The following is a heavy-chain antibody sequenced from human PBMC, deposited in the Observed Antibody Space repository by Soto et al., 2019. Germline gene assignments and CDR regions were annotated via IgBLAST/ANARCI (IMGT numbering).Heavy chain of an antibody. V-gene: IGHV1-69*13. J-gene: IGHJ4*02. D-gene: IGHD3-3*01. CDR1: GGTFSSYA. Sequence: SVKVSCKASGGTFSSYAISWVRQAPGQGLEWMGGIIPIFGTANYAQKFQGRVTITADESTSTAYMELSSLRSEDTAVYYCARLGGFLEWLLVDYWGQGTLVTVSS. CDR2: IIPIFGTA. CDR3: ARLGGFLEWLLVDY.